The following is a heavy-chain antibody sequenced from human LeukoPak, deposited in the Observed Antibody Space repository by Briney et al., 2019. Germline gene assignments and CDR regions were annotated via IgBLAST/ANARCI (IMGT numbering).Heavy chain of an antibody. D-gene: IGHD3-22*01. J-gene: IGHJ4*02. V-gene: IGHV3-11*04. CDR1: GFTLSDYY. CDR3: AAYDSSGYVDY. CDR2: ISTSGNVI. Sequence: GGSLRLSCAASGFTLSDYYMNWIRQAPGKGLEWLSYISTSGNVIYYADSVKGRFTISRDNAKNSVYLEMHRLRAEDTAVYYCAAYDSSGYVDYWGQGTLVTVSS.